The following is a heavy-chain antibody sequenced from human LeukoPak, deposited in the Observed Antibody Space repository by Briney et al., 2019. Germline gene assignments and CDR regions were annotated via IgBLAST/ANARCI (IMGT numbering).Heavy chain of an antibody. CDR3: ARGLGSGSYYGS. D-gene: IGHD3-10*01. V-gene: IGHV1-46*01. J-gene: IGHJ5*02. Sequence: RGASVKVSRKASGYTFTSYYMHWVRQAPGQGLEWMGMINPSGGSATYAQKFQGRVTMTRDTSTSTVYMELSSLRSEDTAVYYCARGLGSGSYYGSWGQGTLVTVSS. CDR1: GYTFTSYY. CDR2: INPSGGSA.